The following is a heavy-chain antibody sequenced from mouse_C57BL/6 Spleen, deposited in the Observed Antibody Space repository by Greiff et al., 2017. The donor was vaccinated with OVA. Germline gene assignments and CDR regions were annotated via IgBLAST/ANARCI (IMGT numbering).Heavy chain of an antibody. V-gene: IGHV1-82*01. Sequence: QVQLQQSGPELVKPGASVKISCKASGYAFSSSWMNWVKQRPGKGLEWIGRLYPGDGDTNYNGKFKGKATLTADTSSSTAYMQLSSLTSEDSAVYFCAGDYGSSFAMDYWGQGTSVTVSS. CDR1: GYAFSSSW. CDR3: AGDYGSSFAMDY. D-gene: IGHD1-1*01. CDR2: LYPGDGDT. J-gene: IGHJ4*01.